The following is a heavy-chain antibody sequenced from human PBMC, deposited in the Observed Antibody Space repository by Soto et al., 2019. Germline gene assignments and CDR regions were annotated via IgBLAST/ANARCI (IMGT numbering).Heavy chain of an antibody. J-gene: IGHJ6*02. CDR2: IKQDGSEK. V-gene: IGHV3-7*04. D-gene: IGHD3-22*01. Sequence: GGSLRLSCAASGFTFSSYWMSWVRQAPGKGLEWVANIKQDGSEKYYVDSVKGRFAISRDNAKNSLYLQMNSLRAEDTAVYYCARFYYDSSGYLPSPYYYYYGMDVWGQGTTVTVSS. CDR1: GFTFSSYW. CDR3: ARFYYDSSGYLPSPYYYYYGMDV.